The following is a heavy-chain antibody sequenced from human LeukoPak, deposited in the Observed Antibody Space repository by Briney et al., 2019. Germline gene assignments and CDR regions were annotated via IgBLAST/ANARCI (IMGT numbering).Heavy chain of an antibody. CDR3: ARKWELQDPFDY. V-gene: IGHV3-21*01. Sequence: GGSLRLSCAASGFTFSSYSMNWVRQAPGKGLEWVSAISGSGGSTYYADSVKGRFTISRDNAKNSLYLQMNSLRAEDTAVYYCARKWELQDPFDYWGQGTLVTVSS. CDR1: GFTFSSYS. J-gene: IGHJ4*02. D-gene: IGHD1-26*01. CDR2: ISGSGGST.